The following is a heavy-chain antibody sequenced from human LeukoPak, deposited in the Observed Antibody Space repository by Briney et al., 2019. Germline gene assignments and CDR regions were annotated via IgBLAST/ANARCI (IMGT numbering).Heavy chain of an antibody. D-gene: IGHD6-13*01. J-gene: IGHJ4*02. CDR2: IYHSGST. CDR1: GGSISSSNW. CDR3: ARAPEQQLFSPYFDY. V-gene: IGHV4-4*02. Sequence: SETLSLTCAVSGGSISSSNWWSWVRQPPGKGLEWIGEIYHSGSTNYNPSLKSRVTISVDKSKNQFSLKLSSVTAADTAVYYCARAPEQQLFSPYFDYWGQGTLVTVSS.